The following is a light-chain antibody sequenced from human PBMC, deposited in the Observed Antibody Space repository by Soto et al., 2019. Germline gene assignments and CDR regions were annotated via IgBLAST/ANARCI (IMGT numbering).Light chain of an antibody. CDR3: AAWDDSLSGPRYV. J-gene: IGLJ1*01. Sequence: QAVVTQPPSASGTPGQRVTISCSGSSSNIGSNYVYWYRQLPGTAPKLLIYRNNQRPSGVPDRFSGSKSGTSASLAISGLRSEDEADYYCAAWDDSLSGPRYVFGTGTKLTVL. CDR1: SSNIGSNY. V-gene: IGLV1-47*01. CDR2: RNN.